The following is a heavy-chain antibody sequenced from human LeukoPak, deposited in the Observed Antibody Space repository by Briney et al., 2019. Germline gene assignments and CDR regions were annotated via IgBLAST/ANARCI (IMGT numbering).Heavy chain of an antibody. Sequence: KTSETLSLTCAVYGGSFSGYYWSWIRQPPGKGLEWIGSIYYTGTTYYNPSLKNRVTISVDTSKNQFSLRLSSVTAADTAVYYCARDLGDGSGSFDWFDPWGQGTLVTVSS. V-gene: IGHV4-34*01. J-gene: IGHJ5*02. CDR1: GGSFSGYY. D-gene: IGHD3-10*01. CDR2: IYYTGTT. CDR3: ARDLGDGSGSFDWFDP.